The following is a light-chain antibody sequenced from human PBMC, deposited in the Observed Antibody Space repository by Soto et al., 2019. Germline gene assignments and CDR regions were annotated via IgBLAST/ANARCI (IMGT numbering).Light chain of an antibody. CDR2: GAS. CDR3: QQYGNAPFT. V-gene: IGKV1-9*01. Sequence: IQLTQSPSSLSASMGDRVTITCRASQGIINYLAWYQQKPGKAPKLLIYGASTLQGGVPSRFSGSGSGTDFTLTVSSLQPEDFAVYYCQQYGNAPFTFGPGTKVDIK. CDR1: QGIINY. J-gene: IGKJ3*01.